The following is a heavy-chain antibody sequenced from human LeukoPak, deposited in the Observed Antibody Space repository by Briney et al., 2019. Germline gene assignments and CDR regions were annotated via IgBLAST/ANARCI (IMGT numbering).Heavy chain of an antibody. CDR2: IGPYNGNT. CDR3: ARDQDSLVRGVIGY. D-gene: IGHD3-10*01. J-gene: IGHJ4*02. CDR1: GCTFTSYG. Sequence: GASVKVSCKASGCTFTSYGISWVRQAPGQGLEWMGWIGPYNGNTNYAQNLQGRVTMTTDTSTSTAYLELGSLGSDDTAVYYCARDQDSLVRGVIGYWGQGTLVTVSS. V-gene: IGHV1-18*01.